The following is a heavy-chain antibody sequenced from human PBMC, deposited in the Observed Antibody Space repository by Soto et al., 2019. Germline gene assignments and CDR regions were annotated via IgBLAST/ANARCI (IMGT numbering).Heavy chain of an antibody. J-gene: IGHJ6*02. D-gene: IGHD2-15*01. CDR2: ISYDGSNK. CDR3: AKGVVVAASMRYYGMDV. Sequence: GGSLRLSCAAFGFTFSSYGMHWVRQAPGKGLEWVAVISYDGSNKYYADSVKGRFTISRDNSKNTLYLQMNSLRAEDTAVYYCAKGVVVAASMRYYGMDVWGQGTTVTVSS. V-gene: IGHV3-30*18. CDR1: GFTFSSYG.